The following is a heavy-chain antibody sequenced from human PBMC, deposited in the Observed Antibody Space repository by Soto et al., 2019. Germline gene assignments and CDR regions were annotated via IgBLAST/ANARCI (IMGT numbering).Heavy chain of an antibody. Sequence: EVQLVESGGGLVKPGGSLRLSCAASGFSFSTYIMNWVREAPGKGLEWVSSITSSSSYIYYADSVKGRFTISRDNAKNSLYLHMNRLRAEDTAAYFCERDLPGIAVTGIRDFWGQGTLVTVSS. CDR3: ERDLPGIAVTGIRDF. J-gene: IGHJ4*02. CDR2: ITSSSSYI. D-gene: IGHD6-19*01. CDR1: GFSFSTYI. V-gene: IGHV3-21*02.